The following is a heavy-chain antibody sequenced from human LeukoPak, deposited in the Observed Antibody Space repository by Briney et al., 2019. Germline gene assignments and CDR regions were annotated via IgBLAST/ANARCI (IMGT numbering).Heavy chain of an antibody. CDR1: GDSISSSGYF. V-gene: IGHV4-31*03. CDR2: IYYTGSS. D-gene: IGHD3-10*01. J-gene: IGHJ4*02. Sequence: PSQTLSLTCIVSGDSISSSGYFWSWIRQHPGEGLEWTGYIYYTGSSYYNPSLKSRTTISVDTSENQFSLNLDSVTAADTAVYYCARGSEFYEYWGQGILVTVSS. CDR3: ARGSEFYEY.